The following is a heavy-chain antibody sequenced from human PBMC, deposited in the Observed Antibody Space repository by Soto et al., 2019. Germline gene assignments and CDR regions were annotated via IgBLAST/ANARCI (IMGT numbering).Heavy chain of an antibody. J-gene: IGHJ4*02. CDR1: GGSFSGYY. CDR2: INHSGST. Sequence: SETLSLTCAVYGGSFSGYYWSWIRQPPGKGLEWIGEINHSGSTNYNPSLTSRVTISVDTSKNQFSLKLSSVTAADTAVYYCARHASYSGSYLDYWGQGTLVTVSS. D-gene: IGHD1-26*01. CDR3: ARHASYSGSYLDY. V-gene: IGHV4-34*01.